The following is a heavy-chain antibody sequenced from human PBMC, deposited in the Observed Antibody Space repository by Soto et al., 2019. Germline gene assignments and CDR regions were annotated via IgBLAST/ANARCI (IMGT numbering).Heavy chain of an antibody. J-gene: IGHJ3*02. CDR1: GGTFSSCG. CDR3: ARENYYGAGSYYRDAFDI. V-gene: IGHV1-69*01. CDR2: LIPMSGTA. D-gene: IGHD3-10*01. Sequence: QVQLVQSGAEVKKPGSSVKVSCKASGGTFSSCGIHWVRQAPGQGLEWMGGLIPMSGTANYAQKFQGRVAISVDESTRAAYMELRSLKSEDTAMYYCARENYYGAGSYYRDAFDIWGQGTMVTVSS.